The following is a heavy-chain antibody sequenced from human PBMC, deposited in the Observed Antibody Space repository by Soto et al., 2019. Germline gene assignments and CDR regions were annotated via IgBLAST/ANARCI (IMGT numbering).Heavy chain of an antibody. CDR1: GAIVTSGENY. CDR3: VRDLAHGDTGNV. Sequence: SETLSLTCSVSGAIVTSGENYWSWVRQPPGKGLEWLGYIYDSGVTSYTPALKSRVTLSLDMPSKQISLKLRSVTAADTAVYFCVRDLAHGDTGNVWGHGTLVAGSS. D-gene: IGHD2-21*02. CDR2: IYDSGVT. V-gene: IGHV4-30-4*08. J-gene: IGHJ3*01.